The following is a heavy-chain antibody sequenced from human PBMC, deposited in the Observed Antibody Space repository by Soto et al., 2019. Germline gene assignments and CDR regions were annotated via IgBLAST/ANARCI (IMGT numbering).Heavy chain of an antibody. V-gene: IGHV1-3*01. CDR3: TRGDFWSGYRPDYYGMDV. Sequence: ASVKVSCKTSGYTFTRYAIHWVRQAPGQRLEWMGWINAVNGNTKYSQKFEGRVTITRAKSASTAYMEVSSLTSEDTAVYYCTRGDFWSGYRPDYYGMDVWGQGTTVTVSS. CDR1: GYTFTRYA. J-gene: IGHJ6*02. CDR2: INAVNGNT. D-gene: IGHD3-3*01.